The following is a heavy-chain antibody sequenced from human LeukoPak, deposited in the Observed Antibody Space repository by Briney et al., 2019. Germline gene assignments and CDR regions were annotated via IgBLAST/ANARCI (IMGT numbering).Heavy chain of an antibody. CDR3: ARGSLGYYDSSGYSDLDY. D-gene: IGHD3-22*01. Sequence: ASVKVSCKASGGTFSSYDISWVRQAPGQGLEWMGGITPIFGTAKYAQKFQGRVTITADESTSTAYMELSSLRSEDTAVYYCARGSLGYYDSSGYSDLDYWGQGTLVTVSS. CDR2: ITPIFGTA. CDR1: GGTFSSYD. V-gene: IGHV1-69*13. J-gene: IGHJ4*02.